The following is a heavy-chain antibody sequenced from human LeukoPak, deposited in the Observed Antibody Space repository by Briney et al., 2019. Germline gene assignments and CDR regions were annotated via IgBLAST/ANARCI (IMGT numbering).Heavy chain of an antibody. D-gene: IGHD6-6*01. Sequence: PGGSLRLSCAASGFTFSSYAMHWVRQAPGKGLEWVAVISYDGSNKYYADSVKGRFTISRDNSKNTLYLQMNSLRAEDTAVYYCARGGAARPSSYFDYWGQGTLVTVSS. CDR3: ARGGAARPSSYFDY. CDR2: ISYDGSNK. V-gene: IGHV3-30-3*01. CDR1: GFTFSSYA. J-gene: IGHJ4*02.